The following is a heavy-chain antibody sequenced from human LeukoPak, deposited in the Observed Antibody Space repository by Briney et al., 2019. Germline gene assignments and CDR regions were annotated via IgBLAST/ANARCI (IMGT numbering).Heavy chain of an antibody. CDR2: INHSGST. CDR1: GGSFSGYY. V-gene: IGHV4-34*01. CDR3: AAGGAQQQLVGENWFDP. D-gene: IGHD6-13*01. Sequence: PSETLSLTCAVYGGSFSGYYWSWIRQPPGKGLEWIGEINHSGSTNYNPSLKSRVTISVDTSKNQFSLVLSSVTAADTAVYYCAAGGAQQQLVGENWFDPWGQGTLVTVSS. J-gene: IGHJ5*02.